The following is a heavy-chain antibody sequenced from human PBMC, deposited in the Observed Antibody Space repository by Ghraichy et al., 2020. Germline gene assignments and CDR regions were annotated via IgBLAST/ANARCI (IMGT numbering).Heavy chain of an antibody. CDR3: GKADIVPAANTWYYFDY. D-gene: IGHD2-2*01. CDR1: GFTFSSYA. V-gene: IGHV3-23*01. Sequence: GGSLRLSCAASGFTFSSYAMSWVRQAPGKGLEWVSAISGSGGSTYYADSVKGRFTISRDNSKNTLYLQMNSLRAEDTAVYYCGKADIVPAANTWYYFDYWGQGTLVTVSS. CDR2: ISGSGGST. J-gene: IGHJ4*02.